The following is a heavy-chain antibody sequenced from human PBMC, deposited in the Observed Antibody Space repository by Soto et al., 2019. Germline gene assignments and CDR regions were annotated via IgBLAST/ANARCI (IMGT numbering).Heavy chain of an antibody. V-gene: IGHV2-5*02. D-gene: IGHD3-22*01. CDR1: GFSLSTSGLS. Sequence: QITLKESGPTLVRPTQTLTLTCTFSGFSLSTSGLSVGWVRQPPGKALEWLALIYWDDDKRYSPSLKSRLTIPKDTSHNQVILTLTNMDPVDTATYYCAHSPPDTSGYYTRFDPWCQGTLVTVSS. CDR2: IYWDDDK. CDR3: AHSPPDTSGYYTRFDP. J-gene: IGHJ5*02.